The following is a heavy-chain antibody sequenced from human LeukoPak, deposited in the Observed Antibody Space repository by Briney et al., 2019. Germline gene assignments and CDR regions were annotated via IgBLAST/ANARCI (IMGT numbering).Heavy chain of an antibody. V-gene: IGHV3-74*01. CDR3: AREAPRGAARRVWFDP. J-gene: IGHJ5*02. D-gene: IGHD6-6*01. Sequence: GGSLRLSCAASGFTFSSYWMHWVRQAPGKGLVWVSRINSDGSSTSYADSVKGRFTISGDNAKNTLYLQMNSLRAEDTAVYYCAREAPRGAARRVWFDPWGQGTLVTVSS. CDR1: GFTFSSYW. CDR2: INSDGSST.